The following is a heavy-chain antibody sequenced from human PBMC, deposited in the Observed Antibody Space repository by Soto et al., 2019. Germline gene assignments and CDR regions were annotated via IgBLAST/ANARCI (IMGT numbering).Heavy chain of an antibody. CDR1: GFTFDDYA. V-gene: IGHV3-9*01. Sequence: GGSLRLSCAASGFTFDDYAMHWVRQAPGKGLEWVSGISWNSGSIGYADSVKGRFTISRDNSKNTLYLQMNSLRAEDTAVYYCAKDSLVAAAGSVNYFDYWGQGTLVTVSS. CDR2: ISWNSGSI. D-gene: IGHD6-13*01. J-gene: IGHJ4*02. CDR3: AKDSLVAAAGSVNYFDY.